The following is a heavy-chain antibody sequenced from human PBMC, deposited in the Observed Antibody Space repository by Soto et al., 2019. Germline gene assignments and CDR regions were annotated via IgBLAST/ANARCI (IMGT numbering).Heavy chain of an antibody. D-gene: IGHD4-4*01. CDR1: GFTFSGYG. Sequence: QVQLVESGGGVVQPGTSLRLSCAVSGFTFSGYGMHWVRQAPGKGLEWVAVIWFDGSNKNYADSVKGRFTISRDDSKTTLYLQMNSLRAEDTAVYYCTRDRDSRRGWDYFDHWGQGTLVTVSS. CDR2: IWFDGSNK. CDR3: TRDRDSRRGWDYFDH. J-gene: IGHJ4*02. V-gene: IGHV3-33*01.